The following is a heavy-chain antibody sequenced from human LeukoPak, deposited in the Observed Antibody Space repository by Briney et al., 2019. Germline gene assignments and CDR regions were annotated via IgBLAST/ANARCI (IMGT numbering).Heavy chain of an antibody. Sequence: GGSLRLSCSASGFTFSSYAMHWVRQAPGKGLEYVSAISSNGGSTYYADSVKGRFTISRDNSKNTPYLRMSSLRAEDTAVYYCVKDPLWFGESLDAFDIWGQGTMVTVSS. CDR1: GFTFSSYA. J-gene: IGHJ3*02. CDR3: VKDPLWFGESLDAFDI. V-gene: IGHV3-64D*06. CDR2: ISSNGGST. D-gene: IGHD3-10*01.